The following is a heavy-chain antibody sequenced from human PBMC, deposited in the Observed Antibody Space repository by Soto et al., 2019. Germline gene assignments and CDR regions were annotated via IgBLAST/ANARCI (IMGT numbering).Heavy chain of an antibody. CDR1: GGSISSYY. D-gene: IGHD2-2*01. V-gene: IGHV4-59*01. CDR3: ARGSAAIMVD. Sequence: QVQLQESGPGLLKPSETLSLTCTVSGGSISSYYWSWIRQPPGKGLEWIGYIYYSGSTNYNPSLKSRVTISVDTSKNQFSLKLRSVTAADTAVYYCARGSAAIMVDWGQGTLVTVSS. CDR2: IYYSGST. J-gene: IGHJ4*02.